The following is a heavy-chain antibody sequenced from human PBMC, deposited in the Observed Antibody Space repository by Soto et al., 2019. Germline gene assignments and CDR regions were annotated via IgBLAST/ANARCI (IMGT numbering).Heavy chain of an antibody. Sequence: GGSLRLSCAASGFTFSSYAMSWVRQAPGKGLEWVSAISGSGGSTYYADSVKGRFTISRDNSKNTLYLQMNSLRAEDTAVYYCAKARGGYSGPRRFDYWGQGTLVTVSS. J-gene: IGHJ4*02. CDR3: AKARGGYSGPRRFDY. CDR1: GFTFSSYA. CDR2: ISGSGGST. V-gene: IGHV3-23*01. D-gene: IGHD5-12*01.